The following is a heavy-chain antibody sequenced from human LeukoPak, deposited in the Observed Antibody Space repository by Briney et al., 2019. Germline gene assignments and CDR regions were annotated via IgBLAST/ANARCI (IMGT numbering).Heavy chain of an antibody. CDR1: GGTFISYA. V-gene: IGHV1-69*04. CDR3: ARDREWLQSHYFDY. D-gene: IGHD5-24*01. CDR2: IIPIFGIA. Sequence: SVKVSCKASGGTFISYAISWVRQAPGQGLEWRGRIIPIFGIANYAQKFQGRVTITADKSTSTAYMELSSLRSEDTAVYYCARDREWLQSHYFDYWGQGTLVTVSS. J-gene: IGHJ4*02.